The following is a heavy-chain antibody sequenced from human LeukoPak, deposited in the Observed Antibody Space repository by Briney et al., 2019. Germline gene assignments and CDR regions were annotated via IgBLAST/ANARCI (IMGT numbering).Heavy chain of an antibody. CDR2: ISAYNGNT. V-gene: IGHV1-18*01. CDR3: ARPSYSSGFNDAFDI. CDR1: GYTFTSYG. J-gene: IGHJ3*02. D-gene: IGHD6-19*01. Sequence: ASVKVSCKASGYTFTSYGISWVRQAPGQGLEWMGWISAYNGNTNYAQKLQGRVTMTTDTSTSTAYMELRSLRSDDTAVYYCARPSYSSGFNDAFDIWGQGTMVTVSS.